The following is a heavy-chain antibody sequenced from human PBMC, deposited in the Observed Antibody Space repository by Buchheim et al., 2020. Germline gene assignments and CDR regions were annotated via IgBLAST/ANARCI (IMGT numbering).Heavy chain of an antibody. CDR1: GFTLSRYS. Sequence: EVQLVESGGGLVQPGGSLRLSCAASGFTLSRYSMNWVRQAPGKGLEWVSYISSSSSTIYYADCVKGRFTISRDNAKNSLYLQMNSLRAEDTAVYYCARVFLYGGNSDWGQGTL. J-gene: IGHJ4*02. V-gene: IGHV3-48*01. CDR2: ISSSSSTI. D-gene: IGHD4-23*01. CDR3: ARVFLYGGNSD.